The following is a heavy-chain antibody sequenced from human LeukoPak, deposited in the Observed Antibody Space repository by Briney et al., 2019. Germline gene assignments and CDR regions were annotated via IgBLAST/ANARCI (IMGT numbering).Heavy chain of an antibody. CDR1: GYTFTGYY. CDR3: ARDNGDYWFDY. V-gene: IGHV1-2*02. Sequence: ASVRVSCKASGYTFTGYYMHWVRQAPGQGLEWMGWINPNSGGTNYAQKFQGRVTMTRDTSISTAYMELTRLRSDDTAVYYCARDNGDYWFDYWGPGNLVTVSS. CDR2: INPNSGGT. J-gene: IGHJ4*02. D-gene: IGHD4-17*01.